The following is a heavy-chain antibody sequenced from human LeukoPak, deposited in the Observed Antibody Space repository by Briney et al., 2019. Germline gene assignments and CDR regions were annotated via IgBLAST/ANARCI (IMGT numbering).Heavy chain of an antibody. V-gene: IGHV3-48*04. D-gene: IGHD3-3*01. J-gene: IGHJ4*02. CDR1: GFNFNTYS. CDR3: VRLKYFDFWSGYSSLDY. Sequence: PGGSLRLSCAASGFNFNTYSMNRVRQAPGKGLEWLSYISSSGSTIYHADSVKGRFTISRDNAKNSLNLQMSALRAEDTAVYYCVRLKYFDFWSGYSSLDYWGQGTLVTVSS. CDR2: ISSSGSTI.